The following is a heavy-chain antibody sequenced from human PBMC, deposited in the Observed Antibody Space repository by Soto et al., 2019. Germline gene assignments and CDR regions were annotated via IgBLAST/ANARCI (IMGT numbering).Heavy chain of an antibody. CDR2: ISAYNGNT. J-gene: IGHJ4*02. CDR3: AGGGTPIDY. D-gene: IGHD3-16*01. CDR1: GYTFTNFG. Sequence: QVQLVQSGAEVKKPGASVKVSCKTSGYTFTNFGLSWVRQAPGQGLEWMGWISAYNGNTNYAQNFQGRVTMTTDTSPSTAYMGLRSLRSDDTAVYYCAGGGTPIDYWGQGTLVTVSS. V-gene: IGHV1-18*01.